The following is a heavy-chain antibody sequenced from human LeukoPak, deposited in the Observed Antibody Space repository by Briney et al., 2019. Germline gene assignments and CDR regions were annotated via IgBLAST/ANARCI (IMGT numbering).Heavy chain of an antibody. V-gene: IGHV3-23*01. CDR1: GFTFSSYA. Sequence: GGSLRLSCAASGFTFSSYAMNWVRQAPGKGLEWVSSISDSGGSTYYADSVKGRFTLSRDNSKNTLYLQMNSLRVEDTAVYYCAKSKEGAGPYYFDYWGQGTLVPVSS. D-gene: IGHD6-19*01. CDR3: AKSKEGAGPYYFDY. J-gene: IGHJ4*02. CDR2: ISDSGGST.